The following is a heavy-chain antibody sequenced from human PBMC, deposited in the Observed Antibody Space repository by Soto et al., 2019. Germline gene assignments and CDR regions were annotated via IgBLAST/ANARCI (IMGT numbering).Heavy chain of an antibody. Sequence: QVHLQESGPGLVKPSQTLSLNCTVSGGSVSSGDYYWTWIRQHPGKGLEWIGYISYTGSTYYNPSLESRVSISVDTSRTHFSLRLNSVTAADTVVYYCATTGGYGTPGDYWGQGTLVTVSS. CDR1: GGSVSSGDYY. J-gene: IGHJ4*02. CDR2: ISYTGST. V-gene: IGHV4-31*03. D-gene: IGHD1-1*01. CDR3: ATTGGYGTPGDY.